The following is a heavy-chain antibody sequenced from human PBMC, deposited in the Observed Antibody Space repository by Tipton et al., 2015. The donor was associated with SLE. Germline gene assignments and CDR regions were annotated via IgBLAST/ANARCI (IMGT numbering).Heavy chain of an antibody. D-gene: IGHD1-14*01. CDR1: GFTVSSNY. CDR2: IYSGDST. V-gene: IGHV3-53*04. J-gene: IGHJ2*01. CDR3: ARSGVGWWYFDL. Sequence: SLRLSCAASGFTVSSNYMSWVRQAPGKGLEWVSVIYSGDSTYYADSVKGRFTISRHNSKNTLYPQMNSPRAEDTAVYYCARSGVGWWYFDLWGRGSLVPVSS.